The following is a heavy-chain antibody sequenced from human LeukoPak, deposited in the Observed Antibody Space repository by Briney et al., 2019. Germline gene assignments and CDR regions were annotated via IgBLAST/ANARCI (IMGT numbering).Heavy chain of an antibody. CDR2: ISSSSSTI. CDR1: GFNFSSYS. V-gene: IGHV3-48*01. Sequence: PGGSLRLSCAASGFNFSSYSMNWVRQAPGKGLEWVSYISSSSSTIYYADSVKGRFTISRDNAKNSLYLQMNSLRAEDTAVYYCARAGRHAFDIWGQGTMVTVSS. D-gene: IGHD1-26*01. J-gene: IGHJ3*02. CDR3: ARAGRHAFDI.